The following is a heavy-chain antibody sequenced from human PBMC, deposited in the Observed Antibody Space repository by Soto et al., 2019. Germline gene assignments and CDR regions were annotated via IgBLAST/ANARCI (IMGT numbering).Heavy chain of an antibody. CDR2: VNDSGST. Sequence: SETLTLTSEIDGESFSDYYSSWIRQPPGKGLQWIGEVNDSGSTEYNPSLRSRVTMSVDTSKKQVSLKLSSVTAADTAVYYCARGRLKRMDIDDFDIWVQGTMVT. CDR3: ARGRLKRMDIDDFDI. V-gene: IGHV4-34*01. CDR1: GESFSDYY. J-gene: IGHJ3*02. D-gene: IGHD2-8*01.